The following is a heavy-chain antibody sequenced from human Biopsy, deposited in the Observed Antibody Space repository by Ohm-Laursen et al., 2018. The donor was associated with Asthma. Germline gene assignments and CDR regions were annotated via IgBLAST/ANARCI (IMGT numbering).Heavy chain of an antibody. CDR2: IWYDRSNK. Sequence: SLRLSCAASGFTLSRHGLYWVRQAPGKGLEWVAVIWYDRSNKYYVDSVKGRFTISRDDSKNTLYLQMNSLRAEDTAVYYCARGGLGYCSSTSCYQNSYYGMDVWGQGTTVTVSS. V-gene: IGHV3-33*01. CDR1: GFTLSRHG. D-gene: IGHD2-2*01. CDR3: ARGGLGYCSSTSCYQNSYYGMDV. J-gene: IGHJ6*02.